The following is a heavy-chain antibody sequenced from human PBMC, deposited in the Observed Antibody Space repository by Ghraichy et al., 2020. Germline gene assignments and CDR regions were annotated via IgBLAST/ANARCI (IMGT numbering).Heavy chain of an antibody. CDR3: ARDPSPLSGGSCYSCAFDI. J-gene: IGHJ3*02. CDR2: ISYDGSNK. D-gene: IGHD2-15*01. Sequence: GGSLRLSCAASGFTFSSYAMHWVRQAPGKGLEWVAVISYDGSNKYYADSVKGRFTISRDNSKNTLYLQMNSLRAEDTAVYYCARDPSPLSGGSCYSCAFDIWGQGTMVTVSS. CDR1: GFTFSSYA. V-gene: IGHV3-30-3*01.